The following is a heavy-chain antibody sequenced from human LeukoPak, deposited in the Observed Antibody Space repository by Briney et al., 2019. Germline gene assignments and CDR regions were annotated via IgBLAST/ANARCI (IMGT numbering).Heavy chain of an antibody. CDR1: GFTFSSYS. V-gene: IGHV3-21*01. D-gene: IGHD3-22*01. CDR3: AREATYYYDSSGYPSFDY. CDR2: ISPSSSYI. Sequence: PGGSLRLSCAASGFTFSSYSMNWVRQAPGKGLEWVSSISPSSSYIYYADSVKGRFTVSRDNARNSLYLQMNSLRAEDTAVYYCAREATYYYDSSGYPSFDYWGQGTLVTVSS. J-gene: IGHJ4*02.